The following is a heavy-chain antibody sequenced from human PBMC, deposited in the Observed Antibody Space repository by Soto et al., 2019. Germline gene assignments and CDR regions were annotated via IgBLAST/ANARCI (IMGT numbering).Heavy chain of an antibody. CDR1: GFTFSNAW. Sequence: PWGSLRLSWAASGFTFSNAWMNRVRQAPGKGLEWVGRIKGKTDGGTTDYAAPVKGRFTISRDDSKNTLYLQMNSLKTEDTAVYYCTTVLRYFDLTTPLDYWGQGTLVTVSS. V-gene: IGHV3-15*07. J-gene: IGHJ4*02. D-gene: IGHD3-9*01. CDR2: IKGKTDGGTT. CDR3: TTVLRYFDLTTPLDY.